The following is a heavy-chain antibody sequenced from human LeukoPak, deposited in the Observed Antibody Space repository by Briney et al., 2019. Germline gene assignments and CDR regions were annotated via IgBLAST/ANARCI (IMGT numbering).Heavy chain of an antibody. Sequence: GGSLRLSCAASGFTFTSYAMTWVRQAPGKGLEWVSSISSSSSYIYYADSVKGRFTISRDNAKNSLYLQMNSLRAEDTAVYYCARDWSTIGYCSSTSCPVVYYFDYWGQGTLVTVSS. V-gene: IGHV3-21*01. CDR2: ISSSSSYI. J-gene: IGHJ4*02. D-gene: IGHD2-2*01. CDR3: ARDWSTIGYCSSTSCPVVYYFDY. CDR1: GFTFTSYA.